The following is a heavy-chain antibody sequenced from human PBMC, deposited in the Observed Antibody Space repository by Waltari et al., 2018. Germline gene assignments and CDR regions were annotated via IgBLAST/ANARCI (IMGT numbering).Heavy chain of an antibody. J-gene: IGHJ4*02. CDR1: GGSFSGYY. CDR3: ARGWRAAAALGY. Sequence: QVQLQQWGAGLLKPSETLSLTCAVYGGSFSGYYWSWIRQPPGKGLEWIGEINHSGSTNYNPSLKSRVTISVDTSKNQFSLKLSSVTAADTAVYYCARGWRAAAALGYWGQGTLVTVSS. V-gene: IGHV4-34*01. D-gene: IGHD6-13*01. CDR2: INHSGST.